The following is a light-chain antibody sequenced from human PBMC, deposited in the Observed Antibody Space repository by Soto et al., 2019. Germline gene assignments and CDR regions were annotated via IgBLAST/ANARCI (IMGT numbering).Light chain of an antibody. CDR2: GAS. CDR3: QQYGSSPRT. Sequence: EIVLTQSPGTLSLSPGERATLSCRASQSVSSSYLAWYQQKPGQAPRPLIYGASSRATGIPDMFSGSGSGTDFTLTISRLEPEDFAVYYCQQYGSSPRTFGQWTKVEIK. CDR1: QSVSSSY. J-gene: IGKJ1*01. V-gene: IGKV3-20*01.